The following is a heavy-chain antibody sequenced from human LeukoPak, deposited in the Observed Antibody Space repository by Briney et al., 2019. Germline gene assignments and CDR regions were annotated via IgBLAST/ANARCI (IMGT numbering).Heavy chain of an antibody. Sequence: GGSLRLSCAASGFTFSSYAMSWVRQAPGKGLDWVSAISGSGGSTYYADSVKGRFTISRDNSKNTLYLQMNSLRAEDTALYYCVKASSSSPQYNWFDAWGQGTLVTVSS. CDR2: ISGSGGST. CDR1: GFTFSSYA. D-gene: IGHD6-6*01. J-gene: IGHJ5*02. V-gene: IGHV3-23*01. CDR3: VKASSSSPQYNWFDA.